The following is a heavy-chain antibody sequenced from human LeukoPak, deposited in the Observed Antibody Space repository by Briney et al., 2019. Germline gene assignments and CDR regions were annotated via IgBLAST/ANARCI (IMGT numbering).Heavy chain of an antibody. V-gene: IGHV3-23*01. CDR2: ISGSGGST. CDR3: AKDEYSGYVGWFDP. CDR1: GFTFSSYA. Sequence: PGGSLRLSCAASGFTFSSYAMSWVRQAPGKGLEWVTAISGSGGSTYYADSVKGRFTISRDDSKNTLYLQMNSLRAEDTAVYYCAKDEYSGYVGWFDPWGQGTLVTVSS. D-gene: IGHD5-12*01. J-gene: IGHJ5*02.